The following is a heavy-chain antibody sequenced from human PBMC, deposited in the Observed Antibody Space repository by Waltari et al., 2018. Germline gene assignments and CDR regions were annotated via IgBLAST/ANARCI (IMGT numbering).Heavy chain of an antibody. CDR3: VLYSSELLGDY. Sequence: EVQLVESGGGLVQPGGSLRLSCAASGFTFSDYWMHGVRQAPGQGLVSGGNITLNGRIKNDAATVKGRFTISRDNAKNTLFLEMSNLRAEDTALYDCVLYSSELLGDYWGQGTLVTVSS. V-gene: IGHV3-74*01. D-gene: IGHD6-19*01. CDR1: GFTFSDYW. J-gene: IGHJ4*02. CDR2: ITLNGRIK.